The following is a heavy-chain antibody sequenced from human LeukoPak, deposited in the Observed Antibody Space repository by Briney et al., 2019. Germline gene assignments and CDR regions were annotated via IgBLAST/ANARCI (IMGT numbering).Heavy chain of an antibody. V-gene: IGHV3-9*01. CDR1: GLTFDKYA. CDR2: ISWNSGCI. J-gene: IGHJ4*02. D-gene: IGHD6-19*01. Sequence: GRSLRLSCAASGLTFDKYAIHWVRQAPGRGLEWLSIISWNSGCIGYADSVKGRFTISRDNAKKSLDLQMNSLRAEDTAFYYCAKVRGTYSSGYFFDYWGQGTLVTVSS. CDR3: AKVRGTYSSGYFFDY.